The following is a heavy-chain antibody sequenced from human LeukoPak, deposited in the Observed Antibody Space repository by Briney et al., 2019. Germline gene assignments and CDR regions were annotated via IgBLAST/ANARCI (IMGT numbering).Heavy chain of an antibody. Sequence: GGSLRLSCAASGFTFSSYAMSWVRQAPGKGLEWVANINGDGSETDYVDSVKGRSTISRDNAKKSVYLQMDSLRGDDTAVYYCARRSSLWFFEYWGQGSVVTVSS. D-gene: IGHD2-2*01. CDR3: ARRSSLWFFEY. CDR2: INGDGSET. J-gene: IGHJ4*02. V-gene: IGHV3-7*01. CDR1: GFTFSSYA.